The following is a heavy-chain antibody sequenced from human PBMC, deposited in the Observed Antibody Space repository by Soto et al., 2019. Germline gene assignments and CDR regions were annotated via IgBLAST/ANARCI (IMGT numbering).Heavy chain of an antibody. Sequence: GESLKISCKGSGFSFTAYWIGWVRQLPGKGLEWMGIIYPGDHETRYSPSFHGKVTISADRSINTAYLQWNSLEASDTAFYFCARSPRSSPYFDYWGQGALVTVSS. CDR1: GFSFTAYW. CDR3: ARSPRSSPYFDY. CDR2: IYPGDHET. D-gene: IGHD6-13*01. J-gene: IGHJ4*02. V-gene: IGHV5-51*01.